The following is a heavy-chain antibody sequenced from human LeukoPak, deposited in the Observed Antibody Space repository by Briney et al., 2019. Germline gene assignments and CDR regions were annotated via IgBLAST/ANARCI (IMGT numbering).Heavy chain of an antibody. CDR3: ARDRIGSSREFDY. CDR2: IYYSGST. J-gene: IGHJ4*02. V-gene: IGHV4-39*07. Sequence: SETLSLTCTVSGGSISSSGYYWGWIRQPPGKGLEWIGSIYYSGSTYYNPSLKSRVTISVDTSKNQFSLKLSSVTAADTAVYYCARDRIGSSREFDYWGQGTLVTVSS. CDR1: GGSISSSGYY. D-gene: IGHD6-13*01.